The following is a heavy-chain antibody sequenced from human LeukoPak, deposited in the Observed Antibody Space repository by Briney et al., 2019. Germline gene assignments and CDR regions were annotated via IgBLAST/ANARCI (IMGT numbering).Heavy chain of an antibody. Sequence: GGSLRLSCAASGFTFSSYAMSWVRQAPGKGLEWVSAISGSGGSTYYADSVKGRFTISRDNSKNTLYLQMNSQRAEDTAVYYCAKATGRGYYYGSGTHAFDIWGQGTMVTVSS. J-gene: IGHJ3*02. CDR3: AKATGRGYYYGSGTHAFDI. D-gene: IGHD3-10*01. V-gene: IGHV3-23*01. CDR1: GFTFSSYA. CDR2: ISGSGGST.